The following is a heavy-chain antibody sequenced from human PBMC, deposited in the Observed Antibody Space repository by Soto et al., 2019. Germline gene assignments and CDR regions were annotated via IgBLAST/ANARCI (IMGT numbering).Heavy chain of an antibody. J-gene: IGHJ4*02. CDR2: IDWDDEK. Sequence: PTQSLTLSVSFSGFSLGASEVCVSWISQPPGKALEWLARIDWDDEKYYSTSLKTRLTISKDTSKNQVVLTMTNMDPVDTATYYCARMRPTEDTYGYYYYLDYGVQGTPVTVSS. CDR3: ARMRPTEDTYGYYYYLDY. D-gene: IGHD3-22*01. V-gene: IGHV2-70*11. CDR1: GFSLGASEVC.